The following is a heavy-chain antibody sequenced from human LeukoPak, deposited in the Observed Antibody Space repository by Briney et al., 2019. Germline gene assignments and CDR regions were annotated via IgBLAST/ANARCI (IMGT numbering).Heavy chain of an antibody. CDR3: ARHVSTSSCGADCYSGGMDV. Sequence: SETLSLTCTVSGGSISRSNYYWGWIRQPTGKGLEWIGSIYYPGSTYYYPSLKSRVTISVDTSKNQFSLKLSSVTAADTAVYYCARHVSTSSCGADCYSGGMDVWGQGATVTVSS. V-gene: IGHV4-39*01. J-gene: IGHJ6*02. CDR1: GGSISRSNYY. D-gene: IGHD2-21*02. CDR2: IYYPGST.